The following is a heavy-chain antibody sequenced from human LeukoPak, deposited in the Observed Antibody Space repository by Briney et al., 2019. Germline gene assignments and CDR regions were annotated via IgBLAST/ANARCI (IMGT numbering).Heavy chain of an antibody. J-gene: IGHJ4*02. CDR3: ARDRGYYDSSVLARGVF. CDR1: GFTFSSYW. CDR2: IKQDGSEK. Sequence: QPGGSLRLSCAASGFTFSSYWMSWVRQAPGKGLEWVASIKQDGSEKYYVDSVKGRFTISRDNAENSLYLQMNSLRAEDTAVYYCARDRGYYDSSVLARGVFWGQGTLVTVSS. V-gene: IGHV3-7*03. D-gene: IGHD3-22*01.